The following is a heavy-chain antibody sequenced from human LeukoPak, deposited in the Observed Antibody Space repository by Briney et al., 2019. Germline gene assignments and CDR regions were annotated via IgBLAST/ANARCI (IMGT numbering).Heavy chain of an antibody. J-gene: IGHJ5*02. D-gene: IGHD2-15*01. CDR3: ARLSTIVVVVAATPVDWFDP. Sequence: GGSLRLSCAASGFTFSDYYMSWIRQAPGKGLEWVSYISSSSSYTNYADSVKGRFTISRDNAKNSLYLQMNSLRAEDTAVYYCARLSTIVVVVAATPVDWFDPWGQGTLVTVSS. V-gene: IGHV3-11*03. CDR2: ISSSSSYT. CDR1: GFTFSDYY.